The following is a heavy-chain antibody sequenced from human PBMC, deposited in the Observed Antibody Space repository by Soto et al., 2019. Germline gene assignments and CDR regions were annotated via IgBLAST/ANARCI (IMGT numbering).Heavy chain of an antibody. Sequence: QVQLQESGPGLVKPSETLSLTCSVSGGSIGSYYWSWIRQPPGKGLEWIGYIYYSGSTNHNPSLKSRVTISVDTSKNQFSLKLSSVTAADTAVYYCARGGWRQIDSWGQGTLVTVSS. CDR1: GGSIGSYY. V-gene: IGHV4-59*08. CDR3: ARGGWRQIDS. CDR2: IYYSGST. D-gene: IGHD3-3*01. J-gene: IGHJ4*02.